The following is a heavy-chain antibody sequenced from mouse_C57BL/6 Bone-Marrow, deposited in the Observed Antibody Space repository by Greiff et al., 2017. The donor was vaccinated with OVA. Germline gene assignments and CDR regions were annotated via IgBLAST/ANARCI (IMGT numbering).Heavy chain of an antibody. D-gene: IGHD1-1*01. CDR1: GFTFSDYG. CDR3: AKTYGSRAWFAY. V-gene: IGHV5-17*01. J-gene: IGHJ3*01. Sequence: EVKLMESGGGLVKPGGSLKLSCAASGFTFSDYGMHWVRQAPEKGLEWVAYISSGSSTIYYADTVKGRFTISRDNAKNTLFLQMTSLRSEDTAMYYCAKTYGSRAWFAYWGQGTLVTVSA. CDR2: ISSGSSTI.